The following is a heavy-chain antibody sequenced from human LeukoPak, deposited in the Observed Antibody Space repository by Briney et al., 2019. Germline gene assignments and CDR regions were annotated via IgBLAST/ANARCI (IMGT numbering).Heavy chain of an antibody. V-gene: IGHV3-9*01. CDR3: TKDMTTAPNDAFDI. Sequence: PGGSLRLSCAASGFTFDDYAMHWVRQAPGKGLEWVSDISWNSGKTAYADSVKGRFTISRDNAKDSLYLQMNSLRAEDTALYYCTKDMTTAPNDAFDIWGQGTMVTVSS. J-gene: IGHJ3*02. CDR2: ISWNSGKT. CDR1: GFTFDDYA. D-gene: IGHD4-17*01.